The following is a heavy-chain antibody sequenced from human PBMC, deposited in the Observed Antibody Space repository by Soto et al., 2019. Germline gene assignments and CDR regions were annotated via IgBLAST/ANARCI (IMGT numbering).Heavy chain of an antibody. V-gene: IGHV3-30-3*01. CDR2: ISYDGSDK. CDR1: GFTFSSYA. Sequence: PGGSLRLSCAASGFTFSSYAMHWVRQAPGKGLEWVAAISYDGSDKYYADSVKGRFTISRDNSKNTLYLQMNSLRAEDTAVYYCARDFSGGFDYWGQGTLVTVSS. J-gene: IGHJ4*02. D-gene: IGHD6-19*01. CDR3: ARDFSGGFDY.